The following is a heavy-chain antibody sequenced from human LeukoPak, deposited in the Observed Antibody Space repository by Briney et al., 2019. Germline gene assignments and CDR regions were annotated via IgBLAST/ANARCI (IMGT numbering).Heavy chain of an antibody. D-gene: IGHD3-3*01. J-gene: IGHJ4*02. Sequence: ASVKVSCKASGYTFTGYYMHWVRQAPGQGLEWMGWISAYNGNTNYAQKLQGRVTMTTDTSTSTAYMELRSLRSDDTAVYYCARARSGSFFDYWGQGTLVTVSS. CDR2: ISAYNGNT. CDR3: ARARSGSFFDY. CDR1: GYTFTGYY. V-gene: IGHV1-18*04.